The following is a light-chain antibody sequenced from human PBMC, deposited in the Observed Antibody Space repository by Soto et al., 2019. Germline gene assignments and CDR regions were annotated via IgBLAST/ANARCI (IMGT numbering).Light chain of an antibody. J-gene: IGKJ1*01. CDR1: QSVSSSY. CDR2: GAS. CDR3: QQRGGSQTWT. V-gene: IGKV3-20*01. Sequence: EIVLTQSPGTLSLSPGERATLSCRASQSVSSSYLAWYQQKPGQAPRLLIHGASSRATGIPDRFSGSGSGTDFTLSISRLEPEDFAVYYCQQRGGSQTWTFGQGTQVEIK.